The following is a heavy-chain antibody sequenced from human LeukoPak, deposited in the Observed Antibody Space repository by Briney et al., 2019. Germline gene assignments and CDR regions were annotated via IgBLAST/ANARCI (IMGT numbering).Heavy chain of an antibody. J-gene: IGHJ4*02. CDR2: IKEDGSRN. CDR1: GLTVSSSY. Sequence: GGSLRLSCAASGLTVSSSYMSWVRQAPGKGLEWVANIKEDGSRNHCVDSVKGRFTISRDNAKNSLFLQMSSLRVEDTAVYYCARANNAGWFDYWGQGTLVTVSS. CDR3: ARANNAGWFDY. D-gene: IGHD6-19*01. V-gene: IGHV3-7*04.